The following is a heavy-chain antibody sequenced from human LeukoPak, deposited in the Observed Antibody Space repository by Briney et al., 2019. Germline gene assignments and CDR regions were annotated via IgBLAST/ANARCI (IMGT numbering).Heavy chain of an antibody. V-gene: IGHV1-8*01. Sequence: GASVKVSCKASGYTFTSYDINWVRQATGQGLEWMGWMNPNSGNTGYAQKFQGRVTMTRNTSISTAYMELSSLRSEDTAVYYCARSSIFHRKQWLVNNWFDPWGQGTLVTVSS. D-gene: IGHD6-19*01. J-gene: IGHJ5*02. CDR3: ARSSIFHRKQWLVNNWFDP. CDR2: MNPNSGNT. CDR1: GYTFTSYD.